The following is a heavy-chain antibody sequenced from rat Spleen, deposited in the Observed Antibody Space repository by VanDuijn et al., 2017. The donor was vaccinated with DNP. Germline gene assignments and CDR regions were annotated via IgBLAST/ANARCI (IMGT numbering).Heavy chain of an antibody. CDR1: GFTFSAYY. CDR3: TTHAHWFAY. CDR2: IGSAAYAP. J-gene: IGHJ3*01. V-gene: IGHV5-27*01. Sequence: EVQLVESGGGLVQPGRSLKLSCAASGFTFSAYYMAWVRQAPAKGLEWVAYIGSAAYAPYYGDSVKGRFTISRDNAKSTLYLQMNSLRSEDMATYYCTTHAHWFAYWGQGTLVTVSS.